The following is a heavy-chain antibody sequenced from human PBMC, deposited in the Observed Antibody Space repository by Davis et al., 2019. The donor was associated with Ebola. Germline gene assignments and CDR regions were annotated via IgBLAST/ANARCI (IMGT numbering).Heavy chain of an antibody. D-gene: IGHD2-2*01. CDR2: IYRGGDT. CDR3: TRARYHDY. CDR1: GFAVSSNY. J-gene: IGHJ4*02. Sequence: GESLKISCAASGFAVSSNYMSWVRQAPGKGLDWVSVIYRGGDTYYADSVKGRFTISRDNAKNSLYLQMNSLRAEDTAVYYCTRARYHDYWGQGTLVTVSS. V-gene: IGHV3-53*05.